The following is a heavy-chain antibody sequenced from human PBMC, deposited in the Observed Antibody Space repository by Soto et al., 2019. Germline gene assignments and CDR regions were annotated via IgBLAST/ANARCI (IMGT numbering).Heavy chain of an antibody. CDR2: IWYDGSNK. V-gene: IGHV3-33*01. J-gene: IGHJ4*02. CDR3: ARDSSISSPLDY. Sequence: QVQLVESGGGVVQPGRSLRLSCAASGFTFSSYGMHWVRQAPGKGLEWVAVIWYDGSNKYYADSVKGRFTISRDNSKNTLYLQMNSQRAEDTAVYYCARDSSISSPLDYWGQGTLVTVSS. CDR1: GFTFSSYG. D-gene: IGHD6-6*01.